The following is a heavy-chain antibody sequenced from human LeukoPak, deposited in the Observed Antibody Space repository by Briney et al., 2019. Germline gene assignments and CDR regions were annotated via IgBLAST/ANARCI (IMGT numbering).Heavy chain of an antibody. D-gene: IGHD3-22*01. CDR1: GYTFSGYH. CDR2: IIPNSGGT. J-gene: IGHJ5*02. V-gene: IGHV1-2*02. CDR3: ARDLYDSSGYLP. Sequence: ASVKVSCKASGYTFSGYHLHWVRQAPGQGLEWMGWIIPNSGGTDYAQKFQGRVTMTRDTSISTAYMELSSLRSEDTAVYYCARDLYDSSGYLPWGQGTLVTVSS.